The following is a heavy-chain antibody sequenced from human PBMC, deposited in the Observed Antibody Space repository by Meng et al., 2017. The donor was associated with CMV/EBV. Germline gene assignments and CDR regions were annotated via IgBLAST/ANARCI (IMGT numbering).Heavy chain of an antibody. J-gene: IGHJ4*02. CDR2: IYHTGST. V-gene: IGHV4-30-4*01. CDR3: ATVVRGSGTYYKRFDS. Sequence: SETLSLTCSVSGGSVSSRDYYWSWIRQPPGKGLEWIGYIYHTGSTYNRPSLKSRVTMSIDTSKSQFSLKLRSVTAADTAVYYCATVVRGSGTYYKRFDSWGQGNLVTVSS. D-gene: IGHD3-10*01. CDR1: GGSVSSRDYY.